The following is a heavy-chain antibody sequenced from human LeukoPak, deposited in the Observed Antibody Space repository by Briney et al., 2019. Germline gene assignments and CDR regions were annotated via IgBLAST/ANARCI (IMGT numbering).Heavy chain of an antibody. Sequence: SVKVSCKASGGTFSSYAISWVRQAPGQGLEWMGGIIPIFGTANYAQKFQGRVTITADKSTSTAYMELSSLRSEDTAVYYCATAHYYDSSGPPYYFDYWGQGTLVTVSS. V-gene: IGHV1-69*06. CDR1: GGTFSSYA. CDR2: IIPIFGTA. D-gene: IGHD3-22*01. CDR3: ATAHYYDSSGPPYYFDY. J-gene: IGHJ4*02.